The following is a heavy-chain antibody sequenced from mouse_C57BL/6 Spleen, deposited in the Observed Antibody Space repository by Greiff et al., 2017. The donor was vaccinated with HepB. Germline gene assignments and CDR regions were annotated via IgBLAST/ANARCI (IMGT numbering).Heavy chain of an antibody. CDR1: GYTFTDYY. CDR3: ARSEAWYAMDY. V-gene: IGHV1-76*01. D-gene: IGHD3-2*02. Sequence: QVQLQQSGAELVRPGASVKLSCKASGYTFTDYYINWVKQRPGQGLEWIARIYPGSGNTYYNEKFKGKATLTAEKSSSTAYMQLSSLTSEDSAVYFCARSEAWYAMDYWGQGTSVTVSS. J-gene: IGHJ4*01. CDR2: IYPGSGNT.